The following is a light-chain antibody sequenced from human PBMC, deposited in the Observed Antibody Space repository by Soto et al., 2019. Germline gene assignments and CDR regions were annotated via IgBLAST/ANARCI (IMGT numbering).Light chain of an antibody. CDR1: QSVSSSY. V-gene: IGKV3-20*01. J-gene: IGKJ2*01. Sequence: EIVLTQSPGTLSLSPGESATLSCRASQSVSSSYLAWYQQKPGQAPRLLIYGASSRATGIPDRFSGSGSGTDFTLTISRLEPEDLAVYYCQQYGSSPNTFGQGTKLEIK. CDR2: GAS. CDR3: QQYGSSPNT.